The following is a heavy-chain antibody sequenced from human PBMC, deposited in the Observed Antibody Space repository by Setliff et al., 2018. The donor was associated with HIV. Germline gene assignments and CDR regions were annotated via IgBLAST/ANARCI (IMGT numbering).Heavy chain of an antibody. CDR2: IIPIFGTA. D-gene: IGHD7-27*01. CDR3: ARVPNWGRVDYYYYYMDV. J-gene: IGHJ6*03. Sequence: GASVKVSCKASGGTFSSYAISWVRQAPGQGLEWMGGIIPIFGTANYAQKFQGRVTITADESTSTAYMELSSLRSEDTAVYYCARVPNWGRVDYYYYYMDVWGKGTTVTVSS. CDR1: GGTFSSYA. V-gene: IGHV1-69*13.